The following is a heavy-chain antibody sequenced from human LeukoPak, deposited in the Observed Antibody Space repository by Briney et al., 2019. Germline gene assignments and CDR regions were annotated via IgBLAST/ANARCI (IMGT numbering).Heavy chain of an antibody. CDR2: MNPNSGNT. CDR3: ARDSYYYYMDV. Sequence: ASVRVSCKASGYTFTSHHINWVRQAAGQGLEWMGWMNPNSGNTAYAQKFQGRVTMTWDTSINTAYMELDSLRSEDTAVYYCARDSYYYYMDVWGKGTTVTVSS. J-gene: IGHJ6*03. CDR1: GYTFTSHH. V-gene: IGHV1-8*01.